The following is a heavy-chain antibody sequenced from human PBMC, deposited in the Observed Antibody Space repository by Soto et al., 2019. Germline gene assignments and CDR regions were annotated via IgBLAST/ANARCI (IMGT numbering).Heavy chain of an antibody. CDR3: AKDASSGITSFDL. D-gene: IGHD3-3*01. CDR2: ISGSGSST. Sequence: GGSLRLSCAVSGFTFSTYAMSWVRQAPGKGLEWVSVISGSGSSTYYADSVKGRFTISRDNSKNTLYLQMNSLRAEDTAVYCCAKDASSGITSFDLWGRGTLVTVSS. J-gene: IGHJ2*01. V-gene: IGHV3-23*01. CDR1: GFTFSTYA.